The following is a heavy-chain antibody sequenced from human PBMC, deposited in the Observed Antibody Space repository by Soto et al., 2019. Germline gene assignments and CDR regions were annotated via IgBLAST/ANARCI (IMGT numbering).Heavy chain of an antibody. CDR1: GFTFHTYT. D-gene: IGHD3-3*01. V-gene: IGHV3-21*01. CDR2: ISSSSSYI. J-gene: IGHJ5*02. CDR3: ARASRYFWSVYPPSWFDP. Sequence: EVQLVESGGGLVEPGGSLRLSCAGSGFTFHTYTMNWVRQAPGKGLDWVSSISSSSSYIYYADSMEGRFTISRDNAKNSLFLRLNSLRVEDTAVYYCARASRYFWSVYPPSWFDPWGQGTLVTVSS.